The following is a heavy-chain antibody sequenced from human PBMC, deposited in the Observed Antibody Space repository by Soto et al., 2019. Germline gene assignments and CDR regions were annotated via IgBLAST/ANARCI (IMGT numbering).Heavy chain of an antibody. CDR2: INSDGTMT. J-gene: IGHJ4*02. D-gene: IGHD3-22*01. CDR3: ASSGYYLPFDY. Sequence: EVQLVESGGTSVQPGGSLRLSCAASGFTFSIYWMHWVRQGPGKGLEWVSNINSDGTMTAYADSVEGRFTVSRDNAENTLYLQMNSLRAEDTAVYYCASSGYYLPFDYWGQGILVSVSS. V-gene: IGHV3-74*01. CDR1: GFTFSIYW.